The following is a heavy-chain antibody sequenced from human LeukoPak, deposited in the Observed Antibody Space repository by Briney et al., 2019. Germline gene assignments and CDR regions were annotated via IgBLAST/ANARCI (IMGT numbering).Heavy chain of an antibody. CDR2: IYYSGST. Sequence: GSLRLSCAASGFTVSSNYMSWVRQAPGKGLEWIGYIYYSGSTNYNPSLKSRVTISVDTSKNQFSLKLSSVTAADTAVYYCARGSRVYYYYYMDVWGKGTTVTVSS. CDR3: ARGSRVYYYYYMDV. CDR1: GFTVSSNY. J-gene: IGHJ6*03. D-gene: IGHD3-10*01. V-gene: IGHV4-59*02.